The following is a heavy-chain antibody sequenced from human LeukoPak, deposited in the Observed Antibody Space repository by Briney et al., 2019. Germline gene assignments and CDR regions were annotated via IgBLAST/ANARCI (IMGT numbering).Heavy chain of an antibody. CDR2: INAGKGNT. J-gene: IGHJ5*02. V-gene: IGHV1-3*01. Sequence: GASVKVSCKASGYTFTSYAMHWVRQAPGQRLEWMGWINAGKGNTKYSQKFQGRVTITRDTSASTAYMELSSLRSEDTAVYYCARSLGYCSTTTCYAERGWFDPWGQGTLVTVSS. CDR3: ARSLGYCSTTTCYAERGWFDP. CDR1: GYTFTSYA. D-gene: IGHD2-2*01.